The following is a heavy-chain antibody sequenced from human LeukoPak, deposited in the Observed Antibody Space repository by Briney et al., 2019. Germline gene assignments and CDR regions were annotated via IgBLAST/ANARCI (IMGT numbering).Heavy chain of an antibody. V-gene: IGHV3-74*01. D-gene: IGHD2-15*01. CDR2: IQSDGSTA. CDR1: GFTFSNYW. CDR3: TRDQSTISTATYALDV. Sequence: GGSLRLSCAASGFTFSNYWMHWVRQVPGKGLVWISRIQSDGSTARYADSVQGRFTISRDNAKNTLYLQMNSLRAEDTAMYYCTRDQSTISTATYALDVWGQGTAVIVAS. J-gene: IGHJ6*02.